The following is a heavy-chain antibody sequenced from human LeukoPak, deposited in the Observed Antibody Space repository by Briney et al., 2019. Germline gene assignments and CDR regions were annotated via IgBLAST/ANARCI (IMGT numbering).Heavy chain of an antibody. CDR3: ARGYCSSTSCYYWYFDL. CDR2: IYYGGIT. CDR1: GGSISSGDYY. J-gene: IGHJ2*01. V-gene: IGHV4-30-4*01. Sequence: SETLSLTCTVPGGSISSGDYYWSWIRQPPGKGLEWIGYIYYGGITYYNPSLKSLVTISVDTSKNQFSLKLSSVTASDTAVYYCARGYCSSTSCYYWYFDLWGRGTLVTVSS. D-gene: IGHD2-2*01.